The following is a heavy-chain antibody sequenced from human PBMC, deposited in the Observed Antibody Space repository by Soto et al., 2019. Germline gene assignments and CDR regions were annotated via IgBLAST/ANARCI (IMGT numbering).Heavy chain of an antibody. D-gene: IGHD6-13*01. CDR3: ARDQRNTWYVIDY. CDR1: GFTFTSNG. CDR2: IWYDGINQ. J-gene: IGHJ4*02. Sequence: PGGSLRLSCAASGFTFTSNGMHWVRQAPGKGLEWVAVIWYDGINQSYADSVKGRFTISRDNSKNTVYLQMNSLRADDTAMYYCARDQRNTWYVIDYWGQGTLVTVSS. V-gene: IGHV3-33*01.